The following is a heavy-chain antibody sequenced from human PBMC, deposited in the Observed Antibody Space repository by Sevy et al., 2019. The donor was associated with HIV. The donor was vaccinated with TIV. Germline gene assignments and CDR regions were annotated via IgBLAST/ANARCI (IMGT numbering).Heavy chain of an antibody. CDR3: ATLPYYYGSGSPNYYYYLDV. V-gene: IGHV3-15*01. CDR2: IKIKTDGGTT. D-gene: IGHD3-10*01. CDR1: GFTFSNAW. Sequence: GGSLRLSCAASGFTFSNAWMSWVRQAPGKGLEWVGRIKIKTDGGTTYYAAPVKGRFTISRDDSKNTLYLQMNSLKTEDTAVYYCATLPYYYGSGSPNYYYYLDVWGKGTTVTVSS. J-gene: IGHJ6*03.